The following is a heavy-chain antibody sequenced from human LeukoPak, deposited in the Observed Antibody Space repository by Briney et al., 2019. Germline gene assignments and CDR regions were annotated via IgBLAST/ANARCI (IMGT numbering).Heavy chain of an antibody. V-gene: IGHV3-9*01. D-gene: IGHD4-23*01. J-gene: IGHJ6*02. CDR3: ARDTGGNGAYFYAMDV. Sequence: TGGSLRLSCVGSGFAFHNYAMHWVRGPPGKGLEWVSAINWNSDTKAYADSVKGRFTISRDRARNSLYLQMDSLRPEDTALYYCARDTGGNGAYFYAMDVWGQGTSVTVSS. CDR2: INWNSDTK. CDR1: GFAFHNYA.